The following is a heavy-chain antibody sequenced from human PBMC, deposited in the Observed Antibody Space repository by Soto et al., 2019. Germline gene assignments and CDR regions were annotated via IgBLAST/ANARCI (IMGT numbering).Heavy chain of an antibody. Sequence: PSETLSITCTVSGVSISSYYYSWIRQPPGKGRDWIGYIYHSGSTYYNPSLKSRVTISVDTSKNQFSLKLSSVTAADTAVYYCARSYGGNSFLSHFDYWGQGTLVTVSS. V-gene: IGHV4-59*04. CDR3: ARSYGGNSFLSHFDY. D-gene: IGHD4-17*01. J-gene: IGHJ4*02. CDR2: IYHSGST. CDR1: GVSISSYY.